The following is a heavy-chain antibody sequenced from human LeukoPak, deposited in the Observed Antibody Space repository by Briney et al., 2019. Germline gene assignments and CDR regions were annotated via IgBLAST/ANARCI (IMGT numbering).Heavy chain of an antibody. CDR1: GGSISSSSYY. J-gene: IGHJ4*02. CDR2: IYYSGST. Sequence: SETLSLTCTVSGGSISSSSYYWGWIRQPPGKGLEWIGSIYYSGSTYYNPSLKSRVTISVDTSKNQFSLKLSSVTAADTAVYYCAREGREGNFDYWGQGTLVTVSS. D-gene: IGHD5-24*01. CDR3: AREGREGNFDY. V-gene: IGHV4-39*07.